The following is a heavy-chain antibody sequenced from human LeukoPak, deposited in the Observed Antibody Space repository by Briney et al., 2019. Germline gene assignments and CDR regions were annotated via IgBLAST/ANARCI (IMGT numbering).Heavy chain of an antibody. V-gene: IGHV1-69*04. J-gene: IGHJ4*02. CDR1: GGTFSSYA. CDR2: IIPILGIA. D-gene: IGHD3-10*01. CDR3: ATDQGYYGSGSYPPAPDY. Sequence: GASVKVSCKASGGTFSSYAISWVRQAPGQGLEWMGRIIPILGIANYAQKFQGRVTITADKSTSTAYMELSSLRSEDTAVYYCATDQGYYGSGSYPPAPDYWGQGTLVTVSS.